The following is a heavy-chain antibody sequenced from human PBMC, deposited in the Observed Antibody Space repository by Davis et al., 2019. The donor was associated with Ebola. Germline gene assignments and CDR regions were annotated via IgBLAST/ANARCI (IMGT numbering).Heavy chain of an antibody. D-gene: IGHD3-10*01. J-gene: IGHJ4*02. CDR3: ARDGENYSDLDY. CDR1: GFTLSAYY. CDR2: IRSSDTTI. V-gene: IGHV3-11*04. Sequence: GGSLRLSCAASGFTLSAYYMSWIRQAPGKGLEWVSSIRSSDTTIYYSDPVKGRFTVSRDNAKNSLYLQMNSLRVEDTGVYYCARDGENYSDLDYWGQGTLVTVSS.